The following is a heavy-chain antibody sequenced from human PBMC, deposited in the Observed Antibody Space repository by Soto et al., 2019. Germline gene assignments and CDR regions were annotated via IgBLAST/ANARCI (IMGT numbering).Heavy chain of an antibody. CDR2: IIPILGIA. CDR3: AAYSSSWYWFAA. J-gene: IGHJ5*02. D-gene: IGHD6-13*01. V-gene: IGHV1-69*02. CDR1: GGTFSSYT. Sequence: SVKVSCKASGGTFSSYTISWVRQAPGQGLEWMGRIIPILGIANYAQKFQGRVTITADKSTSTAYMELSSLRSEDTAVYYCAAYSSSWYWFAAGGQGTLVSVAS.